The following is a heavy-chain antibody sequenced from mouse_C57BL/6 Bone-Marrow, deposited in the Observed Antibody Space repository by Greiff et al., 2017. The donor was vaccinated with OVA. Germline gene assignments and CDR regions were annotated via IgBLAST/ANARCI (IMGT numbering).Heavy chain of an antibody. Sequence: QVQLKESGAELVRPGTSVKVSCKASGYAFTNYLIEWVKQRPGQGLEWIGVINPGSGGTNYNEKFKGKATLTADKSSSTAYMQLSSLTSEDSAVYFCARDYPFAYWGQGTLVTVSA. J-gene: IGHJ3*01. CDR3: ARDYPFAY. V-gene: IGHV1-54*01. D-gene: IGHD2-4*01. CDR1: GYAFTNYL. CDR2: INPGSGGT.